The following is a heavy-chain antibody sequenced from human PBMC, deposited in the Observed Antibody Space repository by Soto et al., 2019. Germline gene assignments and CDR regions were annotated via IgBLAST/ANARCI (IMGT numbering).Heavy chain of an antibody. CDR3: TSPSCSGTSCYAFDY. V-gene: IGHV3-73*01. CDR2: IRSKANSYAT. CDR1: GFTFSGSA. J-gene: IGHJ4*01. Sequence: GGSLRLSRAASGFTFSGSAMHWVRQASGKGLEWVGRIRSKANSYATAYAASVKGRFTISRDDSRNMAYLQMDSLKTEDTAVYYCTSPSCSGTSCYAFDYWGHGTLVTVS. D-gene: IGHD2-2*01.